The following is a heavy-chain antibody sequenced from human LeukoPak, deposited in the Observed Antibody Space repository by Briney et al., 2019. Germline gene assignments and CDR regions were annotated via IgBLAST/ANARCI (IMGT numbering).Heavy chain of an antibody. D-gene: IGHD5-18*01. Sequence: SETLSLTCTVPGRSISSGGYYWSWIRQPPGKGLEWIGYIYHSGSTYYNPSLKSRVTISVDRSKNQFSLKLSSVTAADTAVYYCAREQPQKGPYYFDYWGQGTLVTVSS. CDR3: AREQPQKGPYYFDY. CDR1: GRSISSGGYY. J-gene: IGHJ4*02. V-gene: IGHV4-30-2*01. CDR2: IYHSGST.